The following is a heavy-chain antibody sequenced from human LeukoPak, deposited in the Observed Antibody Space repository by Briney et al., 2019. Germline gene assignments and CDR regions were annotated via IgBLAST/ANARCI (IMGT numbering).Heavy chain of an antibody. J-gene: IGHJ4*02. V-gene: IGHV7-4-1*02. D-gene: IGHD3-10*01. Sequence: GASVNVSFKASGYTFTTYAMNWMRQAPGQGLEWMGWIDTNTGNPTYAQGFTGRFVFSLDTSVSTAYLQISSLRAEDTAVYYCTRDPPPRGQNDFRGQGTLVTVSS. CDR1: GYTFTTYA. CDR3: TRDPPPRGQNDF. CDR2: IDTNTGNP.